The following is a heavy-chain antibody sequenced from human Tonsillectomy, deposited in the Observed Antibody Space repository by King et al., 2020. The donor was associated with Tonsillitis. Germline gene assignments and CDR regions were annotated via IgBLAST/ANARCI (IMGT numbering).Heavy chain of an antibody. D-gene: IGHD1-1*01. CDR1: GFNFDDHG. V-gene: IGHV3-43*02. Sequence: VQLVESGGGVVQPGGSLRLSCAASGFNFDDHGMHWVRQAPGKGLEWVSLISGDGGSTYYADSVKGRFTISRDNSKNSLYLQMNSLRSEDTALYHCAKDDRDDFNYYYYMDVWGTGTTVTVSS. CDR2: ISGDGGST. J-gene: IGHJ6*03. CDR3: AKDDRDDFNYYYYMDV.